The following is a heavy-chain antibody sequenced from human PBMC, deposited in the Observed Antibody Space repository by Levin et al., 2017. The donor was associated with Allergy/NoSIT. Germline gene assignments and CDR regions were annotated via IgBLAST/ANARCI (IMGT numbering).Heavy chain of an antibody. CDR1: GFAFSNNG. D-gene: IGHD2-2*01. CDR3: ARSQFVVLVPGAIGGGGMGL. CDR2: VSFDGVKD. V-gene: IGHV3-30-3*01. J-gene: IGHJ6*02. Sequence: GGSLRLSCSASGFAFSNNGMHWVRQAPGKGLEWVASVSFDGVKDVYADSVKGRFSISRDNSKSTLYLQMNSLRPEDTAVYYCARSQFVVLVPGAIGGGGMGLWGQGTTVTVSS.